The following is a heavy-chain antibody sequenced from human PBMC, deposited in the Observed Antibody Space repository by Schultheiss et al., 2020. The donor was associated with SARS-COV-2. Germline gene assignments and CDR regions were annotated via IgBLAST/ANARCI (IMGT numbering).Heavy chain of an antibody. CDR2: IYYSGST. D-gene: IGHD1-26*01. J-gene: IGHJ2*01. CDR1: GGSISSYY. V-gene: IGHV4-59*01. Sequence: SETLSLTCTASGGSISSYYWSWIRQPPGKGLEWIGYIYYSGSTNYNPSLKSRVTISVDTTKNQFSLKLSSVTAADTAVYYCARDRGSYYSWYFDLWGRGTLVTVSS. CDR3: ARDRGSYYSWYFDL.